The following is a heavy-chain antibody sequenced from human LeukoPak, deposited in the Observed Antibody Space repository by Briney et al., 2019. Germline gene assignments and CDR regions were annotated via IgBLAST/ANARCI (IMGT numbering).Heavy chain of an antibody. V-gene: IGHV1-2*02. CDR3: ATGDARTKTPTHLDGFDV. Sequence: GASVKVSCKASGYTFTGYYMHWVRQAPGQGLEWMGWINPNSGGTNYAQKFQGRVTMTRDTSISTAYMELSRLRSDDTAVYYCATGDARTKTPTHLDGFDVWGQGTMVTVSS. J-gene: IGHJ3*01. CDR1: GYTFTGYY. CDR2: INPNSGGT.